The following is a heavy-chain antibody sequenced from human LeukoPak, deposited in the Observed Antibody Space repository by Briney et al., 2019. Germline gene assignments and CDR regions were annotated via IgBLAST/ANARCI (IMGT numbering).Heavy chain of an antibody. CDR1: GGSISSYY. D-gene: IGHD3-9*01. CDR3: ARGTRNRYFGYMDV. CDR2: IYYSGST. Sequence: PSETLSLTCTVSGGSISSYYWSWIRQPPGKGVEWIGYIYYSGSTNYNPSLKSRVTISVDTSKNQFSLKLSSVTAADTAVYYCARGTRNRYFGYMDVWGKGTTVTISS. J-gene: IGHJ6*03. V-gene: IGHV4-59*01.